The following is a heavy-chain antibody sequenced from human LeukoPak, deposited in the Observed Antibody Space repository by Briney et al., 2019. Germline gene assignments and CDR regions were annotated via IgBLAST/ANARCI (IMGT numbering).Heavy chain of an antibody. D-gene: IGHD1-26*01. J-gene: IGHJ6*02. CDR1: GGSISSGSYY. CDR3: ARSAVGATPYYYYGMDV. CDR2: IYTSGST. Sequence: TSQTLSLTCTVSGGSISSGSYYWSWIRQPAGKGLEWIGRIYTSGSTNYNPSLKSRVTISVDTSKNQFSLKLSSATAADTAVYYCARSAVGATPYYYYGMDVWGQGTTVTVSS. V-gene: IGHV4-61*02.